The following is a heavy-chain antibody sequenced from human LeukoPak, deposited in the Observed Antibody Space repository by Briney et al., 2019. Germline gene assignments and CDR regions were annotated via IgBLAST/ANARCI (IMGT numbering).Heavy chain of an antibody. CDR3: VRGLRGYDIFPFDP. Sequence: PSETLSLTCAVYGGSFSGYYWSWIRQPPGKGLEWIGEINHSGSTNYNPSLKSRVTISVDTSKNQFSLKLSSVTAADTAVYYCVRGLRGYDIFPFDPWGQGTLVTVSS. CDR1: GGSFSGYY. CDR2: INHSGST. V-gene: IGHV4-34*01. D-gene: IGHD3-9*01. J-gene: IGHJ5*02.